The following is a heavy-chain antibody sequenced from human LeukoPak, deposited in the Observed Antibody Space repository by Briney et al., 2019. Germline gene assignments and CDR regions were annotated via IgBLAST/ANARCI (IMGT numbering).Heavy chain of an antibody. CDR1: GSTFSSYW. V-gene: IGHV3-7*01. Sequence: PGGSLRLSCAASGSTFSSYWMSWVRQAPGKGLEWVANIKQDGSEKYYVDSVKGRFTISRDNAKNSLYLQMNSLRAEDTAVYYCARSRVLLWFGSDYWGQGTLVTVSS. D-gene: IGHD3-10*01. J-gene: IGHJ4*02. CDR2: IKQDGSEK. CDR3: ARSRVLLWFGSDY.